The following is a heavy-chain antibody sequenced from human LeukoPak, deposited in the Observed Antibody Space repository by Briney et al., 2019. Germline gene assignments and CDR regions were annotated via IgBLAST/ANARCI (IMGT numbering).Heavy chain of an antibody. CDR3: ARSAYYESSGYYYGY. CDR2: MNPISGDT. CDR1: GYTFTSYD. J-gene: IGHJ4*02. D-gene: IGHD3-22*01. Sequence: ASVTVSCTASGYTFTSYDVNWVRQATGQGLEWMGWMNPISGDTGYALKFQGRVTMSRNTSISTAYMELGSLRSEDTAVYYCARSAYYESSGYYYGYWGQGTLVTVSS. V-gene: IGHV1-8*01.